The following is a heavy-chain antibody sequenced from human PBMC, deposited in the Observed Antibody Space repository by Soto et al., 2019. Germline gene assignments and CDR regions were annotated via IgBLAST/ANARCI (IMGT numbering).Heavy chain of an antibody. D-gene: IGHD3-10*01. CDR1: GYPFTTYY. CDR3: ATDDYGIFPY. J-gene: IGHJ4*02. V-gene: IGHV1-2*02. CDR2: IDPRSGGT. Sequence: HVQLVQSGTEVKKPGASVRVSCMVSGYPFTTYYLHWVRQAPGQGLEWMGWIDPRSGGTVYEQKFQGRVTMTRDTSIGTVYMDLSGLTSDDTALYYCATDDYGIFPYWGQGSLVTVSS.